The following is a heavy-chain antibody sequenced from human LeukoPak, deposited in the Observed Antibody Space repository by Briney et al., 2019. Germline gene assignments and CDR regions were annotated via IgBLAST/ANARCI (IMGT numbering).Heavy chain of an antibody. CDR3: ARASGGGSPYDAFDI. V-gene: IGHV3-33*08. Sequence: GSLRLSCAASGFTFSSYAMSWVRQAPGKGLEWVAVIWYDGSNKYYADSVKGRFTISRDNSKNTLYLQMNSLRAEDTAVYYCARASGGGSPYDAFDIWGQGTMVTVSS. CDR2: IWYDGSNK. J-gene: IGHJ3*02. D-gene: IGHD2-15*01. CDR1: GFTFSSYA.